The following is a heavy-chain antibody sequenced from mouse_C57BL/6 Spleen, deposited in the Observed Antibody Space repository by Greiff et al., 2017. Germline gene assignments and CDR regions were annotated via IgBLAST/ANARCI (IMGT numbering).Heavy chain of an antibody. CDR1: GFTFSDYG. J-gene: IGHJ2*01. CDR3: ASYYGRAFDY. V-gene: IGHV5-17*01. CDR2: ISSGSSTI. Sequence: EVKVVESGGGLVKPGGSLKLSCAASGFTFSDYGMHWVRQAPEKGLEWVAYISSGSSTIYYADPVKGRFTISRDNAKNTLFLQMTSLRSEYTAMYECASYYGRAFDYWGQGTTLTVSS. D-gene: IGHD1-1*01.